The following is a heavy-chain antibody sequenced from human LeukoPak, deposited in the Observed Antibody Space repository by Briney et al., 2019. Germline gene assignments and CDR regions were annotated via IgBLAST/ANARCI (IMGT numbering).Heavy chain of an antibody. CDR1: GLTFSSYS. CDR3: ARDYYGSGSYYNPPYYYYGMDV. Sequence: GGSLRLSCAASGLTFSSYSMNWVRQAPGKGLEWVSSISSSSSYIYYADSVKGRFTISRDNAKNSLYLQMNSLRAEDTAVYYCARDYYGSGSYYNPPYYYYGMDVWGQGTTVTVSS. J-gene: IGHJ6*02. V-gene: IGHV3-21*01. D-gene: IGHD3-10*01. CDR2: ISSSSSYI.